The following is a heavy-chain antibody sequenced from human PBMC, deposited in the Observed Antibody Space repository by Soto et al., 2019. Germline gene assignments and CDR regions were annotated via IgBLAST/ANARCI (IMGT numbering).Heavy chain of an antibody. J-gene: IGHJ6*02. CDR3: ARDVDSGYESPNYNYYGMAV. Sequence: GGSVKVSCKCSGGSFSNYSISWVRRAPGQGLEWMGAIIPIFGVPNYAQNFRGRVTITADDSTSTAYMELSSLTSEDTATYFCARDVDSGYESPNYNYYGMAVWGQGTTVTVSS. V-gene: IGHV1-69*13. CDR2: IIPIFGVP. CDR1: GGSFSNYS. D-gene: IGHD5-12*01.